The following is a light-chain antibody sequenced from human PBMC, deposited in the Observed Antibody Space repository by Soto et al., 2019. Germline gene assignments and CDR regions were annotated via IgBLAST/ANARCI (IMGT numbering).Light chain of an antibody. V-gene: IGLV2-14*01. CDR1: SSDVGEENY. CDR3: SSCSSTSTCL. CDR2: EVG. Sequence: QSALTQPPSASGSPGQSVTITCSGTSSDVGEENYVSWYQQHPGKVPKLIIYEVGNRPSGVSSRFSGSKSGNTASLTISGLQAEDETDYYCSSCSSTSTCLFGTGTKVTVL. J-gene: IGLJ1*01.